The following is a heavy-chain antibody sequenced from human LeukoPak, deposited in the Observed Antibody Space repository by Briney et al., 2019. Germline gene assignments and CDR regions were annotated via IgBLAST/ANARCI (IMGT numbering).Heavy chain of an antibody. J-gene: IGHJ4*02. D-gene: IGHD6-13*01. CDR3: ARGIRAAAGPWYFDY. V-gene: IGHV4-59*13. CDR1: GGSISSYY. Sequence: SETLSLTCTVSGGSISSYYWSWIRQPPGKGLEWIGYIYSSGSTNYNPSLKSRVTISMGTSKNQFSLKVTSVTAADTAVYYCARGIRAAAGPWYFDYWGQGTLVSVSS. CDR2: IYSSGST.